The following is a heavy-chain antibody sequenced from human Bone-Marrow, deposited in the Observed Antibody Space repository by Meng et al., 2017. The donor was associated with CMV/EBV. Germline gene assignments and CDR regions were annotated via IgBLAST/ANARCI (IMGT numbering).Heavy chain of an antibody. CDR1: GFTFSSYA. Sequence: GESLKISCAASGFTFSSYAMSWVRQASGKGLEWVGRIRSKANSYATAYAASVKGRFTISRDDSKNTAYLQMNSLKTEDTAVYYCTRLDPGYCSSTSCSNYGMDVWGQGTTVTVSS. J-gene: IGHJ6*02. CDR2: IRSKANSYAT. CDR3: TRLDPGYCSSTSCSNYGMDV. D-gene: IGHD2-2*01. V-gene: IGHV3-73*01.